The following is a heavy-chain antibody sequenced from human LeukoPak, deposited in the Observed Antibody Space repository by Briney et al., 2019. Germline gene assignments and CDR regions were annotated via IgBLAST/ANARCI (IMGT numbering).Heavy chain of an antibody. D-gene: IGHD3-10*01. CDR3: ARGGHYGLDY. CDR2: IYNSDSGST. V-gene: IGHV4-59*11. Sequence: SETLSLACIVSGGSISGHYWSWIRQHPGMGLEWIGYIYNSDSGSTNYNPSLKSRVTISVDTSKNQFSLKLSSVTAADTAVYYCARGGHYGLDYWGQGTLVTVSS. J-gene: IGHJ4*02. CDR1: GGSISGHY.